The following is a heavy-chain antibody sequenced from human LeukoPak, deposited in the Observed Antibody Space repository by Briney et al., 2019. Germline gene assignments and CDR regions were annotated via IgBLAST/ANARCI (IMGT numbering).Heavy chain of an antibody. Sequence: SETLSLTCTVSGGSISTYYWSWIRQPPGKGLEWIGYVYYTGSTDYNPSLKSRVAISVDTSKNQFSLKLNSVTAADTAMYYCARGECSGGSCYEGQYYFDYWGQGTLVTVSS. J-gene: IGHJ4*02. D-gene: IGHD2-15*01. CDR2: VYYTGST. V-gene: IGHV4-59*01. CDR1: GGSISTYY. CDR3: ARGECSGGSCYEGQYYFDY.